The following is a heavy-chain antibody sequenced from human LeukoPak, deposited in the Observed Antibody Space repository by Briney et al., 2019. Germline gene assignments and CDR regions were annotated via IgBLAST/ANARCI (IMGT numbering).Heavy chain of an antibody. J-gene: IGHJ4*02. CDR3: ARDRYDLARYYFDY. CDR2: ISYDGSNK. Sequence: GRSLRFSCAASGFTFSSYAMHWVRQAPGKGLEWVAVISYDGSNKYYADSVKGRFTISRDNSKNTPYLQMNSLRAEDTAVYYCARDRYDLARYYFDYWGQGTLVTVSS. V-gene: IGHV3-30-3*01. CDR1: GFTFSSYA. D-gene: IGHD1-1*01.